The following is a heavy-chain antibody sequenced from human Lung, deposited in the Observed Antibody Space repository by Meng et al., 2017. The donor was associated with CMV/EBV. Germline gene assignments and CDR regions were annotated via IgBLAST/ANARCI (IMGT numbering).Heavy chain of an antibody. CDR1: GFTFGDYA. Sequence: SXTASGFTFGDYAMSWVRQAPGKGLEWVGFIRSKAYGGTTEYAASVKGRFTISRDDSKSIAYLQMNSLKTEDTAVYYCTRLRYYDFWSGYRAPSYFDYWXQGTLVTVSS. CDR3: TRLRYYDFWSGYRAPSYFDY. J-gene: IGHJ4*02. CDR2: IRSKAYGGTT. V-gene: IGHV3-49*04. D-gene: IGHD3-3*01.